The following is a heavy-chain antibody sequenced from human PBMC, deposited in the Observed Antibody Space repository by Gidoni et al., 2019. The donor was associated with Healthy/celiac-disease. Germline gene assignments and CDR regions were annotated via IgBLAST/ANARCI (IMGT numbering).Heavy chain of an antibody. Sequence: EVQLLESGGGWVQPGGSLRLSCAASVFTFSSYAMSWVRQAPGKGLGWVSAISGSGGSTYYADSVKCRFTITRDNSKNTLYLQMNSLRAEDTAVYYCAKDRYGWLFYFDYWGQGTLVTVSS. V-gene: IGHV3-23*01. CDR2: ISGSGGST. D-gene: IGHD3-22*01. CDR3: AKDRYGWLFYFDY. CDR1: VFTFSSYA. J-gene: IGHJ4*02.